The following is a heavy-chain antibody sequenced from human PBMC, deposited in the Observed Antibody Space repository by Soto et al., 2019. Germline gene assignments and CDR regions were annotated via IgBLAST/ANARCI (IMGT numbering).Heavy chain of an antibody. CDR2: INPSGGST. D-gene: IGHD5-18*01. J-gene: IGHJ4*02. V-gene: IGHV1-46*01. CDR1: GYTFTSYY. CDR3: ARDQYSYGLYDY. Sequence: ASVKVSCKASGYTFTSYYMHWVRQAPGQGLEWMGIINPSGGSTSYAQKFQGRVTMTRDTSTSTVYKKMSSLRFEDTTVYYCARDQYSYGLYDYWGQGTLVTVSS.